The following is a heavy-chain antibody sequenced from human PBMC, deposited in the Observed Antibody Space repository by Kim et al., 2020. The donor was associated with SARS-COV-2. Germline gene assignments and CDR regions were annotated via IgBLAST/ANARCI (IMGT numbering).Heavy chain of an antibody. CDR2: ISYDGSNK. V-gene: IGHV3-30-3*01. D-gene: IGHD2-2*01. J-gene: IGHJ6*02. Sequence: GGSLRLSCAASGFTFSSYAMHWVRQAPGKGLEWVAVISYDGSNKYYADSVKGRFTISRDNSKNTLYLQMNSLRAEDTAVYYCARGSGVVVPAAPPYYYYGMDVWGQGTTVTVSS. CDR3: ARGSGVVVPAAPPYYYYGMDV. CDR1: GFTFSSYA.